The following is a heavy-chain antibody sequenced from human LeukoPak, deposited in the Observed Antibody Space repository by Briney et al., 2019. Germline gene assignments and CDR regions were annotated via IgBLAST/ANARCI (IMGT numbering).Heavy chain of an antibody. CDR2: ISCSGGNT. J-gene: IGHJ4*02. Sequence: GGSLRLSCAASGFTFSSYGMNWVRQAPGKGLEWVSAISCSGGNTYYAYSVKGRFTISRDNAKNSLYLQMNSLRAEDTAVYYCARGDCSGGSCYLSLTTIDYWGQGILVTVSS. CDR3: ARGDCSGGSCYLSLTTIDY. V-gene: IGHV3-23*01. CDR1: GFTFSSYG. D-gene: IGHD2-15*01.